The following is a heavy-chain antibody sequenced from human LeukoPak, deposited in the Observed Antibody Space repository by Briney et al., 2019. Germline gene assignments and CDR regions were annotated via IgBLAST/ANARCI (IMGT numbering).Heavy chain of an antibody. CDR2: LSGSGGST. CDR1: GFTFSNYA. V-gene: IGHV3-23*01. J-gene: IGHJ3*02. Sequence: GGSLRLSCAASGFTFSNYAMSWVRQAPGKGLEWVSSLSGSGGSTYHADSVKGRFTISRDNSKNTLYLQMNSLRAEDTAVYYCARDSRYCSSTSCYNFPQRAFDIWGQGTMVTVSS. CDR3: ARDSRYCSSTSCYNFPQRAFDI. D-gene: IGHD2-2*02.